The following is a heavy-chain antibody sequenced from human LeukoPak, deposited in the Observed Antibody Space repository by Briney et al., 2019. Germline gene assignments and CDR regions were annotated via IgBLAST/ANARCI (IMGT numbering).Heavy chain of an antibody. V-gene: IGHV3-48*03. CDR1: GMMFSSYE. CDR2: ISSSGNTR. J-gene: IGHJ4*02. CDR3: ASAMLASDSSGYYTSDYFEH. D-gene: IGHD3-22*01. Sequence: GGSLTLSRTASGMMFSSYEMYWVRQAPGKGLQWISYISSSGNTRKYADSVKGRFTISRDNAKKSLQLEMSGLRGDDSAIYYCASAMLASDSSGYYTSDYFEHWGQGTLVSVSS.